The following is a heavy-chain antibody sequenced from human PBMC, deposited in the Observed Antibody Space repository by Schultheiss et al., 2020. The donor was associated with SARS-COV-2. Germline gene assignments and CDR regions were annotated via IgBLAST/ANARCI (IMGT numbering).Heavy chain of an antibody. CDR3: ARSYYDSSGSEGYFDY. V-gene: IGHV4-61*08. J-gene: IGHJ4*02. D-gene: IGHD3-22*01. Sequence: SETLSLTCTVSGGSISSGGYYWSWIRQPPGKGLEWIGYIYYSGSTNYNPSLKSRVTISVDTSKNQFSLKLSSVTAADTAVYYCARSYYDSSGSEGYFDYWGQGTLVTVSS. CDR2: IYYSGST. CDR1: GGSISSGGYY.